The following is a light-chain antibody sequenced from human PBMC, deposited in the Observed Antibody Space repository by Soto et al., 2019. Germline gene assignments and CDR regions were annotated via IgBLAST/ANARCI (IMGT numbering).Light chain of an antibody. CDR3: QQYGSSYT. CDR2: GAS. V-gene: IGKV3-20*01. CDR1: QSVSSNY. Sequence: EIVLTQSPGTLSLSPGERATLSCRASQSVSSNYLAWYQQKPGQAPRLLIYGASSRATGIPDRFSGSGSGKDFTLTISRLEPEDFAVYYCQQYGSSYTFGQGTELEIK. J-gene: IGKJ2*01.